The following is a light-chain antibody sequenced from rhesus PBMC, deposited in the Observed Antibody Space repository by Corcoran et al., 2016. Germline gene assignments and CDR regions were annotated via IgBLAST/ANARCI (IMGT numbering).Light chain of an antibody. CDR3: QQSSNWPHLT. Sequence: EIVLTQSPATLSLSPGERATLSCRASQSVSSSLAWYQQKPGQAPRLLIFDASSRDTGIPDRFSGSGSGTGFTLTISSLEPEDVGVYCCQQSSNWPHLTFGGGTKVELK. J-gene: IGKJ4*01. CDR2: DAS. CDR1: QSVSSS. V-gene: IGKV3-17*01.